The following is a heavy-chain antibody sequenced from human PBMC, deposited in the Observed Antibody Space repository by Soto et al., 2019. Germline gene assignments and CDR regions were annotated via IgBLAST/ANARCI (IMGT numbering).Heavy chain of an antibody. V-gene: IGHV3-11*01. CDR1: GFTFSDYY. CDR2: ISSSGSTI. Sequence: GGSLRLSCASSGFTFSDYYMSWIRQAPGKGLEWVSYISSSGSTIYYADSVKGRFTISRDNAKNSLYLQMNSLRAEDTAVYYCARDSGDYDILTGYLSYFDYWGQGTLVTVSS. J-gene: IGHJ4*02. CDR3: ARDSGDYDILTGYLSYFDY. D-gene: IGHD3-9*01.